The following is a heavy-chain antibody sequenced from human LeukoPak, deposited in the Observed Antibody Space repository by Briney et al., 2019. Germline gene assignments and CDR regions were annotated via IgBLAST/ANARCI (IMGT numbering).Heavy chain of an antibody. Sequence: SETLSLTCTLSGYSLSHGYYWGWIRQPPGKGLEWIGSIYHSRSTYYNPSLKSRVTISLDTSENQFSLKLSSVTAADTAVYYCARDLYSSGWGYFDYWGQGTLVTVSS. D-gene: IGHD6-19*01. J-gene: IGHJ4*02. CDR2: IYHSRST. CDR3: ARDLYSSGWGYFDY. CDR1: GYSLSHGYY. V-gene: IGHV4-38-2*02.